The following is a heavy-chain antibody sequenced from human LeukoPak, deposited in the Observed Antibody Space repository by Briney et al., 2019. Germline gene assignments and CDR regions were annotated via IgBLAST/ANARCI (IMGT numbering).Heavy chain of an antibody. Sequence: ETLSLTCTVSGGSISSYYWSWVRQAPGKGLEWVSVIYSGGSTYYADSVKGRFTISRDNSKNTMYLQMNSLRAEDTAVYYCVTVVTPFQHWGRGTLVTVSS. V-gene: IGHV3-66*01. D-gene: IGHD4-23*01. CDR3: VTVVTPFQH. CDR2: IYSGGST. J-gene: IGHJ1*01. CDR1: GGSISSYY.